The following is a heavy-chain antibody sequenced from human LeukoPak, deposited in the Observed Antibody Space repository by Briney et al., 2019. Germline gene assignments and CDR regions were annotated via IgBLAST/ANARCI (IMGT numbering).Heavy chain of an antibody. Sequence: SETLSLTCTVSGGSISSGSYYWSWIRQPAGKGLEWIGRIYTSGSTNYNPSLKSRVTISVDTSKNQFSLKLSSVTAADTAVYYCARERRGGGSGNENWFDPWGQGTLVTVSS. V-gene: IGHV4-61*02. J-gene: IGHJ5*02. CDR1: GGSISSGSYY. CDR2: IYTSGST. D-gene: IGHD3-10*01. CDR3: ARERRGGGSGNENWFDP.